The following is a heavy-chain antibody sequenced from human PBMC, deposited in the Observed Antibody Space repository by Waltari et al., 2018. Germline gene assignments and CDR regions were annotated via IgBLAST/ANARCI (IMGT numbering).Heavy chain of an antibody. Sequence: QVQLVQSGAEVKKPGASVKVSCKASGYTFTSYGISWVRQPTGHGLEWMGWISAYNGNTNYAQKLQGRVTMTTDTSTSTAYMELRSLRSDDTAVYYCARDYGGWYEGNYYYYGMDVWGQGTTVTVSS. CDR3: ARDYGGWYEGNYYYYGMDV. V-gene: IGHV1-18*04. D-gene: IGHD6-19*01. CDR2: ISAYNGNT. CDR1: GYTFTSYG. J-gene: IGHJ6*02.